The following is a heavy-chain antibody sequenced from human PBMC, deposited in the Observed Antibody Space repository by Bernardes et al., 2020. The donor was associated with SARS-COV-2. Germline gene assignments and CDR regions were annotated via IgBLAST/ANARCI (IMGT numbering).Heavy chain of an antibody. Sequence: SETLSLTCAVYGGSFSGYYWSWIRQPPGKGLEWIGEINHSGSTNYNPSLKSRVTISVDTSKNQFSLKLSSVTAADTAVYYCARLRAAAAGTTSDYWGQGTLVTVSS. CDR2: INHSGST. CDR3: ARLRAAAAGTTSDY. CDR1: GGSFSGYY. J-gene: IGHJ4*02. V-gene: IGHV4-34*01. D-gene: IGHD6-13*01.